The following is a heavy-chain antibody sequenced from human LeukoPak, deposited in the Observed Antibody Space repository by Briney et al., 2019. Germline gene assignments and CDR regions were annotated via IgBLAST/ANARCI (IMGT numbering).Heavy chain of an antibody. Sequence: SVKVSCKASGGTFSSYAISWVRQAPGQGLEWMGRIIPILGIAYYAQKFQGRVTITADKSTSTAYMELSSLRSEDTAVYYCARERDIVVVVAAHPLLDYWGQGTLVTVSS. D-gene: IGHD2-15*01. CDR1: GGTFSSYA. V-gene: IGHV1-69*04. CDR2: IIPILGIA. CDR3: ARERDIVVVVAAHPLLDY. J-gene: IGHJ4*02.